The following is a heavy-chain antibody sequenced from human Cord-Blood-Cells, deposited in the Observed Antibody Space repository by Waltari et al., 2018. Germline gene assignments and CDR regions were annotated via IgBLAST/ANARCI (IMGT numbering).Heavy chain of an antibody. J-gene: IGHJ2*01. D-gene: IGHD7-27*01. CDR3: ARGWGGHWYFDL. CDR2: INHSGST. CDR1: GGSFSGYY. Sequence: QVQLQLWGAGVLKPSETLSLTCAVYGGSFSGYYWSWIRQRPGKGLEWIGEINHSGSTNYIPSLKSRVTISVDTSKNQFSLKLSSVTAADTAVYYCARGWGGHWYFDLWGRGTLVTVSS. V-gene: IGHV4-34*01.